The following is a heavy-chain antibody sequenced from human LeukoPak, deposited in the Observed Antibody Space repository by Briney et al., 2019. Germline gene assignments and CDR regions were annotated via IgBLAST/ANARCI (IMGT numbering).Heavy chain of an antibody. J-gene: IGHJ4*02. CDR3: AKDGEYCSGGSCSFFDY. D-gene: IGHD2-15*01. CDR1: GFTFSSYS. CDR2: ISTSSSYI. V-gene: IGHV3-21*01. Sequence: GGSLRLSCAASGFTFSSYSMNWVRQAPGKGLEWVSSISTSSSYIYYADSVKGRFIISRDNAKKSLYLQMNSLRAEDTAVYHCAKDGEYCSGGSCSFFDYWGQGTLVTVSS.